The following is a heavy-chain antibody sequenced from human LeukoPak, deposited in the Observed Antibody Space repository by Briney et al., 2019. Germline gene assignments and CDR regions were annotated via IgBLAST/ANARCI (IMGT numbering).Heavy chain of an antibody. CDR1: GFPLTDNY. CDR2: IYSGGTT. D-gene: IGHD1-26*01. CDR3: ARETRWGAPQDY. J-gene: IGHJ4*02. V-gene: IGHV3-66*02. Sequence: GGSLRLSCVAPGFPLTDNYVSWVRRAPGKGLEWVSVIYSGGTTYYTDSVKGRFSISRDISKNTVYLQVSSLRGEDTAVYYCARETRWGAPQDYWGQGTLVTVSS.